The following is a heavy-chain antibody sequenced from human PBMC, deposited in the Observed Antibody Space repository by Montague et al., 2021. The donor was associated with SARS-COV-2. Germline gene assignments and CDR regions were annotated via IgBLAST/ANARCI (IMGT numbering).Heavy chain of an antibody. CDR3: ARDLVPAALDGFDV. V-gene: IGHV3-21*01. Sequence: SLRLSCAASGFTLSDYSMNWVRQAPGKGLEWVSSISDTGTYIFYADSLRGRFTISRDNAKNSLYLQMDSLRAEDTAVYYCARDLVPAALDGFDVWGQGTMVTASS. CDR1: GFTLSDYS. CDR2: ISDTGTYI. J-gene: IGHJ3*01. D-gene: IGHD2-2*01.